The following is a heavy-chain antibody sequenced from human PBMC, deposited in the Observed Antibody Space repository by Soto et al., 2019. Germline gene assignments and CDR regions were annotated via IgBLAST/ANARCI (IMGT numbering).Heavy chain of an antibody. CDR3: VKGLNIDYNSGWLDLDY. V-gene: IGHV3-9*01. CDR1: GFKFDDYA. J-gene: IGHJ4*02. CDR2: ISWSSVNM. Sequence: GGSLRLSCAASGFKFDDYAMYWVRQTPGRGLEWVSGISWSSVNMDYRDSVKGRFTISRDNAKNSLYLQMNSLRVEDTALYYCVKGLNIDYNSGWLDLDYWGQGTVVTVSS. D-gene: IGHD6-19*01.